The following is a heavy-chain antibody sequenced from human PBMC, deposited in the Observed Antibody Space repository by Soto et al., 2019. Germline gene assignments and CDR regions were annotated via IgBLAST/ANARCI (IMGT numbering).Heavy chain of an antibody. V-gene: IGHV3-72*01. CDR1: GFTFSDHY. J-gene: IGHJ6*03. CDR3: ARDQSGYDYGGKNYYYYMDV. CDR2: TRNKANSYTT. D-gene: IGHD5-12*01. Sequence: GGSLRLSCAASGFTFSDHYMDWVRQAPGKGLEWVGRTRNKANSYTTEYAASVKGRFTISRDDSKNSLYLQMNSLKTEDTAVYYCARDQSGYDYGGKNYYYYMDVWGKGTTVTVSS.